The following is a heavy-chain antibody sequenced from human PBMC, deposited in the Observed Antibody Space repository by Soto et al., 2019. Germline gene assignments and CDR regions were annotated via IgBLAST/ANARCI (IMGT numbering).Heavy chain of an antibody. J-gene: IGHJ4*02. D-gene: IGHD3-9*01. V-gene: IGHV3-43*01. CDR2: IGWDGGRT. CDR1: GFRFDDYT. Sequence: GGSLRLSCAASGFRFDDYTMHWVRQAPEKGLEWVSLIGWDGGRTEYADSVKGRFTISRDNSKNSLYLQMNSVRTEDTALYYCAKDIDILSGYPDKWGQGTLATVSS. CDR3: AKDIDILSGYPDK.